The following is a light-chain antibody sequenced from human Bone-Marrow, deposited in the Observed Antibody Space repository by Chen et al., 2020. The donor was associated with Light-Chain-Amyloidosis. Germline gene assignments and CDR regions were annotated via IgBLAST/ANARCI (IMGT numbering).Light chain of an antibody. CDR1: QRLRSG. CDR2: DAS. CDR3: QQRSNGPPWLFT. Sequence: ILLTQSPATLSLSPGERVTLSCRASQRLRSGVAWYQQKPGQAPRLVIYDASNRATGIPARFSGSGSETDFTLTISSLEPEAFAVYYCQQRSNGPPWLFTFGPGIKVDIK. V-gene: IGKV3-11*01. J-gene: IGKJ3*01.